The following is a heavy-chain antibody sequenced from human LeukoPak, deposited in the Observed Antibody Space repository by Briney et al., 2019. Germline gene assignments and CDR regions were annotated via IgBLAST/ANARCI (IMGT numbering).Heavy chain of an antibody. J-gene: IGHJ4*02. Sequence: ASVNVSCKASGYNFRTYGISWVRQAPGQGLGWLGWISPYNGDTKSAQKFQGRLAMTTDTSTTTAYLDLKSLRADDTAVYLCARGEPVVATSPFDYWGQGTLVTVSS. CDR3: ARGEPVVATSPFDY. CDR1: GYNFRTYG. CDR2: ISPYNGDT. D-gene: IGHD5-12*01. V-gene: IGHV1-18*01.